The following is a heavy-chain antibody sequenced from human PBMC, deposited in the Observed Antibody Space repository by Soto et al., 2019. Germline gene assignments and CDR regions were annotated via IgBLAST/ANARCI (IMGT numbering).Heavy chain of an antibody. CDR2: ISYNGNT. V-gene: IGHV4-59*11. D-gene: IGHD2-2*01. CDR3: ARDLGTTSRFDP. Sequence: QVQLQESGPGLVKPSETLSLTCTVSGGSISNQFWSWIRQAPGKGLEWIGYISYNGNTNYNPSLKSRLTISLDTSKSQFSLKLKSVTAADTAVYYCARDLGTTSRFDPWGQGTLVTVSS. CDR1: GGSISNQF. J-gene: IGHJ5*02.